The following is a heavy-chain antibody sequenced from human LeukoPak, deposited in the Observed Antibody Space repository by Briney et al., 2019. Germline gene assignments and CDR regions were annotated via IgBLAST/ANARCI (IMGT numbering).Heavy chain of an antibody. Sequence: PSETLSLTCTVSGGSISSYYWSWIRQPPGKGLEWIGYIYYSGSTYYNPSLRSRVTISVDTSKNQFSLKLSSVTAADTAVYYCARSYGSSGYCFDYWGQGTLVTVSS. D-gene: IGHD3-22*01. CDR1: GGSISSYY. V-gene: IGHV4-59*12. J-gene: IGHJ4*02. CDR3: ARSYGSSGYCFDY. CDR2: IYYSGST.